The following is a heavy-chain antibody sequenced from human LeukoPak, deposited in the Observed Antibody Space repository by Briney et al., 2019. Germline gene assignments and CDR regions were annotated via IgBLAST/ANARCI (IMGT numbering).Heavy chain of an antibody. CDR2: IWYDGSNK. D-gene: IGHD6-13*01. CDR3: VRERKSGIAAFDY. J-gene: IGHJ4*02. V-gene: IGHV3-33*01. Sequence: GGSLRLSCAADGFTLSSYGMHWVRQAPGKGLEWVAVIWYDGSNKFHADSVKGRFTISRDNSKNTVYLQMNSLRAEDTAVYYCVRERKSGIAAFDYWGQGTLVTVSS. CDR1: GFTLSSYG.